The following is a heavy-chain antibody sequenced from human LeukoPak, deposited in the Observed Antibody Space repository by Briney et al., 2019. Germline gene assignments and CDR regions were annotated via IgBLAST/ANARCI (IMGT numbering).Heavy chain of an antibody. CDR2: INHSGST. CDR3: ERTAAAGLASDY. D-gene: IGHD6-13*01. J-gene: IGHJ4*02. CDR1: GGSFSGYY. V-gene: IGHV4-34*01. Sequence: SETLSLTCAVYGGSFSGYYWSWIRQPPGKGLEWIGEINHSGSTNYNPSLKSRVTISVDTSKNRFSLKLSSVTAADTAVYYCERTAAAGLASDYWGQGTLVAVSS.